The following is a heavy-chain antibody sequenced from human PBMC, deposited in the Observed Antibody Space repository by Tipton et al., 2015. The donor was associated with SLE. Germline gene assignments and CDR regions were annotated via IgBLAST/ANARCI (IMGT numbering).Heavy chain of an antibody. CDR2: IYHSGST. D-gene: IGHD3-3*01. CDR1: GGSISSGGYS. J-gene: IGHJ5*02. V-gene: IGHV4-30-2*01. Sequence: TLSLTCAVSGGSISSGGYSWSWTRQPPGKGLEWIGYIYHSGSTYYNPSLKSRVTISVDRSKNQFSLKLSSVTAADTAVYYCARVCFLESSWFDPWGQGTLVTVSS. CDR3: ARVCFLESSWFDP.